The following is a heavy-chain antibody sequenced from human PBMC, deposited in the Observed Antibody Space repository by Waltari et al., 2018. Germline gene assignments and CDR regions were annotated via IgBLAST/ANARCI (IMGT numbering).Heavy chain of an antibody. D-gene: IGHD3-10*01. CDR1: GRSFSGYY. J-gene: IGHJ5*02. V-gene: IGHV4-34*01. Sequence: QVQLQQWGAGLLKPSETLSLTCAVYGRSFSGYYWRWIRQHPGKGLEWIGEINHSGSTNYNPSLKSRVTISVDTSKNQFSLKLSSVTAADTAVYYCARGRSYYYGSGTFDPWGQGTLVTVSS. CDR3: ARGRSYYYGSGTFDP. CDR2: INHSGST.